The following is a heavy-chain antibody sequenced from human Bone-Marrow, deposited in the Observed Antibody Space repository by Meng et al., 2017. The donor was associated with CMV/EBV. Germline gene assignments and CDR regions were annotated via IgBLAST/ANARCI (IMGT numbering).Heavy chain of an antibody. CDR1: GYTFTGYY. Sequence: ASVKVSCKASGYTFTGYYMHWVRQAPGQGLEWMEWINPNSGGTNYAQKFQGRVTMTRDTSISTAYMELSRLRSDDTAVYYCARDLSFIRYSAQYYFDYWGQGTLVTVSS. V-gene: IGHV1-2*02. CDR3: ARDLSFIRYSAQYYFDY. CDR2: INPNSGGT. J-gene: IGHJ4*02. D-gene: IGHD1-14*01.